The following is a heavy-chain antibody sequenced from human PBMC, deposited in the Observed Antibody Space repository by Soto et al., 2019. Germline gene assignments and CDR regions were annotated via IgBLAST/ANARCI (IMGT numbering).Heavy chain of an antibody. D-gene: IGHD3-3*01. CDR3: ASRFLEWPPLIH. CDR2: IYYSGST. J-gene: IGHJ4*02. V-gene: IGHV4-59*01. CDR1: GGSISSYY. Sequence: SETLSLTCTVSGGSISSYYWSLIRQRPGKGLEWIGYIYYSGSTNYNPSLKSRVTISVDTSKNQFSLKLSSVTAADTAVYYCASRFLEWPPLIHWGQGTLVTVSS.